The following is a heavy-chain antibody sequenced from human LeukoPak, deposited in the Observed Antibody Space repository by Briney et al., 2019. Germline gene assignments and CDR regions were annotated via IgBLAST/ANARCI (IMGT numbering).Heavy chain of an antibody. CDR2: IIPIFGTA. CDR1: GGTFSSYA. CDR3: ERLRENWSCWGTTTGDV. D-gene: IGHD1-26*01. J-gene: IGHJ6*04. Sequence: SSVKVSCEGSGGTFSSYAISWVRQATGQGLEWMGRIIPIFGTANYAQQFQGSVTISTEVYTSTAYMELSSLRPEHTAVYYCERLRENWSCWGTTTGDVWAKSTTVSVSS. V-gene: IGHV1-69*05.